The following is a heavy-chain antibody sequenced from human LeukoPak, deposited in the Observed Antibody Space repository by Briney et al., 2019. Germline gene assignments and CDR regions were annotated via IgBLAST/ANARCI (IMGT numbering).Heavy chain of an antibody. D-gene: IGHD2-2*01. Sequence: PGGSLRLSCAASGFTFSNYGMPWVRQAPGKGLEWVAVIWYDGSNKYYVDSVKGRFTISRDNSKNTLYLLMNSLRAEDTAVYYCARGGYCSSTTCTAVFGNDHWGQGTLVTVSS. CDR2: IWYDGSNK. V-gene: IGHV3-33*01. J-gene: IGHJ4*02. CDR3: ARGGYCSSTTCTAVFGNDH. CDR1: GFTFSNYG.